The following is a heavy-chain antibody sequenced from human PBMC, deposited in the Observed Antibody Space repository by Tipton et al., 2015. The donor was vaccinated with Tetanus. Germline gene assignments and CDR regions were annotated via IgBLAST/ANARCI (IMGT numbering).Heavy chain of an antibody. J-gene: IGHJ4*02. D-gene: IGHD3-9*01. CDR1: GGSISSTAYY. Sequence: TLSLTCTVSGGSISSTAYYWGWIRQPPGQGLEWIGSVYYDASAYYNPSLKSRVTISIDTSKNQFSLKLRSVTAADTAVYYCTRVALTGTHFDYWGQGTLVTVSS. V-gene: IGHV4-39*01. CDR2: VYYDASA. CDR3: TRVALTGTHFDY.